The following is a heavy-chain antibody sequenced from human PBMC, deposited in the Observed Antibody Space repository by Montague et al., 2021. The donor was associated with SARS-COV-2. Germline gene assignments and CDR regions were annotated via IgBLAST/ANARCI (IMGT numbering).Heavy chain of an antibody. CDR2: IYYSGST. CDR3: ARAFDWLSITRYWYFDL. D-gene: IGHD3-9*01. CDR1: GGSISGGDYY. Sequence: TLSLTCTVSGGSISGGDYYWSWIRQPPGKGLEWIGYIYYSGSTYYNPSLKSRVTISVDTSKNQFSLKLSSVTAADTAVYYCARAFDWLSITRYWYFDLWGRGTLVTVSS. J-gene: IGHJ2*01. V-gene: IGHV4-30-4*08.